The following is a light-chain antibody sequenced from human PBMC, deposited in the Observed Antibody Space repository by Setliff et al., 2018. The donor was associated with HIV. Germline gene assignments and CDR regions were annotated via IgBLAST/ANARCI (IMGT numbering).Light chain of an antibody. Sequence: QSALTQPPSASGSSGQSVTISCTGTSSDVGGYNYVSWYQQHRLGPNVVISDVTNRPSGVSHRFSGSKSGNTASLTISGLQAEDEAVYYCSSYTTRSPIVVFGGGTKVTVL. CDR3: SSYTTRSPIVV. J-gene: IGLJ2*01. V-gene: IGLV2-14*01. CDR2: DVT. CDR1: SSDVGGYNY.